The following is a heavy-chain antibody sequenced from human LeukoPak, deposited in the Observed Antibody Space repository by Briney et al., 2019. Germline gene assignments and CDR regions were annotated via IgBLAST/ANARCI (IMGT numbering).Heavy chain of an antibody. D-gene: IGHD7-27*01. CDR2: ISSSSSTI. Sequence: PGGSLSLSCAASGFTFSTYSMKWVRQAPGKGLEWVSYISSSSSTIYYADSVRGRFTISRDNAKNSLYLQMNSLRAEDTAVYYCARDNWGPDYWGQGILVTVSS. CDR1: GFTFSTYS. J-gene: IGHJ4*02. CDR3: ARDNWGPDY. V-gene: IGHV3-48*04.